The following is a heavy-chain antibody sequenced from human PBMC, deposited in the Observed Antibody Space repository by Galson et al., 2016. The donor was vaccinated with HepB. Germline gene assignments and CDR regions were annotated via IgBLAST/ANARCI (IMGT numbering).Heavy chain of an antibody. CDR1: GFTFASYG. D-gene: IGHD2/OR15-2a*01. CDR2: ITSSGGAI. J-gene: IGHJ6*04. CDR3: ARDIYGPTYFYYYGLDV. V-gene: IGHV3-48*01. Sequence: SLRLSCAGSGFTFASYGMHWVRQAPGKGLEWVSYITSSGGAIYYTDSVKGRFTISRDNAKNSLYLQMNSLRAEGTAVYYCARDIYGPTYFYYYGLDVWGEGTTVTVSA.